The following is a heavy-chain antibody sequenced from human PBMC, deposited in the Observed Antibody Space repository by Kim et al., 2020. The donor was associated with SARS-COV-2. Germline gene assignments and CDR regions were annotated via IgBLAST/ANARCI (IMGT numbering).Heavy chain of an antibody. CDR3: SKAEHYDYVWGSYRYDY. J-gene: IGHJ6*01. CDR1: GFTFHDYA. D-gene: IGHD3-16*02. V-gene: IGHV3-9*01. Sequence: GGSLRLSCAASGFTFHDYAMHWVRQVPGKGLEWVSGISWNSGSIGYADSVKGRFTISRDNAKNSLYLQMNSLRAEDTALYYCSKAEHYDYVWGSYRYDY. CDR2: ISWNSGSI.